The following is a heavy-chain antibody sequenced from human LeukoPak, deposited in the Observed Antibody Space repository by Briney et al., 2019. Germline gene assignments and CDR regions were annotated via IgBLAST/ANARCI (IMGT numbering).Heavy chain of an antibody. J-gene: IGHJ5*02. V-gene: IGHV4-59*12. CDR3: ARDSGTTGEVKFDP. D-gene: IGHD3-10*01. CDR2: IYYSGRT. CDR1: GASISSYY. Sequence: SETLSLTCTVSGASISSYYWSWIRQSPGKGLEWIGYIYYSGRTNYNPSLKSRVTMSVDTSKNKFSLKLSSVTAADTAVYYCARDSGTTGEVKFDPWGQGTLVTVSS.